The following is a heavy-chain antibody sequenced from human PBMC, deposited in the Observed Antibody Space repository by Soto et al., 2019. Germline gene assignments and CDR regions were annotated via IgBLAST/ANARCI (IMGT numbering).Heavy chain of an antibody. V-gene: IGHV3-9*01. D-gene: IGHD3-3*01. CDR1: GFIFDDYA. J-gene: IGHJ4*02. CDR3: AKDPQAWSGPYYFDY. Sequence: GGSLRLSCAASGFIFDDYAMHWVRQAPGKGPEWVSGISWNSGNIVYADSVKGRFTISRDNAKNSLYLQMNSLRPEDTALYYCAKDPQAWSGPYYFDYWGQGTLVTVSS. CDR2: ISWNSGNI.